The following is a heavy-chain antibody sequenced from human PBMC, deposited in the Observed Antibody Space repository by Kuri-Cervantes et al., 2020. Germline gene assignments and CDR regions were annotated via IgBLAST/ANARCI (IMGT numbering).Heavy chain of an antibody. V-gene: IGHV2-5*02. Sequence: SGPTLVKPTETLTLTCTLSGLSLSTSGVGLGWIRQPPGKALEWLALIYWDDDQRYSPFLKSRLAITKDTSKNQMVLTMSNMDPADTGTYYYAHRRTGYSSSWSWFDPWGQGTLVTVSS. D-gene: IGHD6-13*01. CDR3: AHRRTGYSSSWSWFDP. J-gene: IGHJ5*02. CDR2: IYWDDDQ. CDR1: GLSLSTSGVG.